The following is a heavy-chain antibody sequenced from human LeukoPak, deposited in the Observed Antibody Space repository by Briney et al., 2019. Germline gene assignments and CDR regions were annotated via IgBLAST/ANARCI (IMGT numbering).Heavy chain of an antibody. D-gene: IGHD2-15*01. CDR1: GFTFSSYA. Sequence: QPGRSLRLSCAVSGFTFSSYAMHWVRQAPGKGLEWVAVISYDGSNKYYADSVKGRFTISRDNPKNTLYLQMNSLRTEDTAVYYCAKDLPDRYSLEYWGQGTMVTVPS. V-gene: IGHV3-30-3*01. CDR2: ISYDGSNK. CDR3: AKDLPDRYSLEY. J-gene: IGHJ4*02.